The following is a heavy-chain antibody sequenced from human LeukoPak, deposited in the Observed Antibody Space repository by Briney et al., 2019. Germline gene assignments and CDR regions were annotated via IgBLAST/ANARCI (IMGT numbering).Heavy chain of an antibody. CDR2: INPNSGGT. J-gene: IGHJ4*02. CDR1: VYTFTGYY. CDR3: ARETVTTPVPDY. V-gene: IGHV1-2*02. D-gene: IGHD4-17*01. Sequence: ASVKISCKASVYTFTGYYMHWVRQAPGQGLEWMGWINPNSGGTNYAQKFQGRVTMTRDTSISTAYMELSRLRSDDTAVYYCARETVTTPVPDYWGQGTLVTVSS.